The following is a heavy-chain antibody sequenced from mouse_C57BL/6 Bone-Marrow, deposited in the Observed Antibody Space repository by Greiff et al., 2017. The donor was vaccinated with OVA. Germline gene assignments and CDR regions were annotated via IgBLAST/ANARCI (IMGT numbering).Heavy chain of an antibody. CDR3: TRTTGAMDY. J-gene: IGHJ4*01. Sequence: QVQLQQSGAELVRPGASVTLSCKASGYTFTDYEMHWVKQTPVHGLEWIGAIDPETGGTAYNQKFKGKAILTADKSSSTAYMELRSLASEDSAVYYCTRTTGAMDYWGQGTSVTVSS. D-gene: IGHD1-1*01. CDR1: GYTFTDYE. CDR2: IDPETGGT. V-gene: IGHV1-15*01.